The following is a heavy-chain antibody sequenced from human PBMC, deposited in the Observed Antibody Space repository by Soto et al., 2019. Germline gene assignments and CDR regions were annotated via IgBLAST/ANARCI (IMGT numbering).Heavy chain of an antibody. V-gene: IGHV3-30-3*01. CDR1: GFTFSSYA. D-gene: IGHD6-6*01. Sequence: PGGSLRLSCAASGFTFSSYAMHWVRQAPGKGLEWVAVISYDGSNKYYADSVKGRFTISRDNSKNTLYLQMNSLRAEDTAVYYCARDGAARPVGAFDIWGQGTMVTVSS. J-gene: IGHJ3*02. CDR2: ISYDGSNK. CDR3: ARDGAARPVGAFDI.